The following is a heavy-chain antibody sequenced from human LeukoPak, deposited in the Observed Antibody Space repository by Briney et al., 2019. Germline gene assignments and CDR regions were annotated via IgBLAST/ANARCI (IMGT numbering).Heavy chain of an antibody. CDR2: FYYSGST. V-gene: IGHV4-39*01. CDR3: ARLVVSSWYHEVLLGRDY. D-gene: IGHD6-13*01. Sequence: NASETLSLTCTVPGGSISSRPYCWGWIRQPPGKGLEWLGSFYYSGSTYYKPSLKSRVTISVDTSKNQISLKLSSVTAADTAVYYCARLVVSSWYHEVLLGRDYWGQGTLVTVSS. CDR1: GGSISSRPYC. J-gene: IGHJ4*02.